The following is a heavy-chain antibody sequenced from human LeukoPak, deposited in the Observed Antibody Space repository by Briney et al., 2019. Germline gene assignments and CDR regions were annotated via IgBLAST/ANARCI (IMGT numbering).Heavy chain of an antibody. J-gene: IGHJ4*02. CDR1: GGSISSYY. CDR3: ARARRGPLEY. V-gene: IGHV4-59*01. Sequence: SETLSLTCTVSGGSISSYYWSWIQQPPGKGLEWIGYIYYSGSTNYNPSLKSRVTISVDTSKNQFSLKLSSVTAADTAVYYCARARRGPLEYWGQGTLVTVSS. CDR2: IYYSGST.